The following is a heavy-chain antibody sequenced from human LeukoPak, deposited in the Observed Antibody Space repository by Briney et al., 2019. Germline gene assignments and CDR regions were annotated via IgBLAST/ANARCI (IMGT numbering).Heavy chain of an antibody. CDR2: ISSSSSYI. Sequence: GGSLRPSCAASGFTFSSYSMNWVRQAPGKRLEWVSSISSSSSYIYYADSVKGRFTISRDNAKNSLYLQMNSLRAEDTAVYYCARGTTGSDYWGQGTLVTVSS. D-gene: IGHD1-7*01. CDR3: ARGTTGSDY. J-gene: IGHJ4*02. CDR1: GFTFSSYS. V-gene: IGHV3-21*01.